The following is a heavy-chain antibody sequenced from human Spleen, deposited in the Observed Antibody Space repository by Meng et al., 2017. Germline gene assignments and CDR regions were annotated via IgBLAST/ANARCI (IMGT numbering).Heavy chain of an antibody. CDR3: ARDRLVGASNNIDY. J-gene: IGHJ4*02. CDR1: GGSISSYY. D-gene: IGHD1-26*01. CDR2: IYYSGST. Sequence: SETLSLTCTVSGGSISSYYWSWIRQPPGKGLEWIGYIYYSGSTNYNPSLKSRVTISVDTSKNQFSLKLSSVTAADTAVYYCARDRLVGASNNIDYWGQGTLVTVSS. V-gene: IGHV4-59*01.